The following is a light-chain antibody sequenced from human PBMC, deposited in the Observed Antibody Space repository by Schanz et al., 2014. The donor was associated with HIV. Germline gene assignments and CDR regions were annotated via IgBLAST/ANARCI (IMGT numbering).Light chain of an antibody. CDR1: SSNIGAGYD. V-gene: IGLV1-40*01. Sequence: QSVLTQPPSVSGAPGQRVTISCTGSSSNIGAGYDVHWYQQLPGTAPKLLIYGNNNRPSGVPDRFSGSKSGTSASLAISGLQSEDEADYYCATWDDSLNGLYVFATGTKLTVL. CDR2: GNN. CDR3: ATWDDSLNGLYV. J-gene: IGLJ1*01.